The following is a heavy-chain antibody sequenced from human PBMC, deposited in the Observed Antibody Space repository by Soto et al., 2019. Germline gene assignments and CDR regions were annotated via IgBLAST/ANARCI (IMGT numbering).Heavy chain of an antibody. V-gene: IGHV4-34*01. D-gene: IGHD2-8*01. Sequence: QVQLQQWGAGLLKPSETLSLTCAVYGGSFSGYYWSWIRQPPGKGLEWIGEINHSGSTNYNPSLKSRVTISVDTSKNQFSLKLSSVTAADTAVYYCARGHQESHYRVYRYYFDYWGQGTLVTVSS. CDR2: INHSGST. J-gene: IGHJ4*02. CDR1: GGSFSGYY. CDR3: ARGHQESHYRVYRYYFDY.